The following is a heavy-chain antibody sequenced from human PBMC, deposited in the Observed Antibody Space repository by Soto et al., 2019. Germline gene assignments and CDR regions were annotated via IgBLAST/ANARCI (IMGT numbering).Heavy chain of an antibody. V-gene: IGHV3-23*01. CDR1: GFTFSSYA. J-gene: IGHJ5*02. Sequence: GGSLRLSCAASGFTFSSYAMSWVRQAPGKGLEWVSAISGSGGSTYYADSVKGRFTISRDNSKNTLYLQMNSLRAEDTAVYYCAKPPPMVRGVIIIPGVDPWGQGTLVTVSS. D-gene: IGHD3-10*01. CDR3: AKPPPMVRGVIIIPGVDP. CDR2: ISGSGGST.